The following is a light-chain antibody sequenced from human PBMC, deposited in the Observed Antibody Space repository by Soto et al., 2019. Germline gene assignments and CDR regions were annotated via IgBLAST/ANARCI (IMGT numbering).Light chain of an antibody. J-gene: IGLJ3*02. V-gene: IGLV1-40*01. Sequence: QSALTQPPSVSGAPGQRVTISCTGSSSNIGAGYDVHWYQQLPGTAPKLLIYANNNRPSGVPDRFSASRSGTSASLAITGLQAEDEADYYCQSYDSSLGASVFGGGTKLTVL. CDR2: ANN. CDR3: QSYDSSLGASV. CDR1: SSNIGAGYD.